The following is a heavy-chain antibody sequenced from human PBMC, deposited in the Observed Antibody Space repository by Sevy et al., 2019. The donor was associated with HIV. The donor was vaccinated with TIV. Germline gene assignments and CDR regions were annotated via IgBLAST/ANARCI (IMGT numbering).Heavy chain of an antibody. J-gene: IGHJ4*02. CDR3: ARVEARGFDY. CDR2: IYYSGST. D-gene: IGHD3-10*01. CDR1: GGSVSSGSYY. V-gene: IGHV4-61*01. Sequence: SETLSLTCTVSGGSVSSGSYYWSWIRQPPGKGLEWIGYIYYSGSTNYNPSLKSRVTISVDTSKNQFSLKLSSVTTADTAMYYCARVEARGFDYWGQGTLVTVSS.